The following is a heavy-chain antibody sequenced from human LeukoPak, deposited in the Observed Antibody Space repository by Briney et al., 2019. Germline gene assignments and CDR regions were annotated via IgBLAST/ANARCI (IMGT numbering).Heavy chain of an antibody. D-gene: IGHD3-3*01. CDR2: IRSKAYGGTT. V-gene: IGHV3-49*04. CDR1: GFKFGSYA. Sequence: GGSLRLSCTGSGFKFGSYAMSWVRQAPGKGLEWVGFIRSKAYGGTTEYAASVKGRFTISRDDSKSIAYLQMNSLKTEDTAVYYCTRAPDGVVILDAFDIWGQGTMVTVSS. J-gene: IGHJ3*02. CDR3: TRAPDGVVILDAFDI.